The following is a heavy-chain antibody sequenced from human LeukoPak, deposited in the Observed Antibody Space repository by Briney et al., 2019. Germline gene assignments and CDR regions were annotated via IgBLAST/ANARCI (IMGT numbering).Heavy chain of an antibody. Sequence: SETLSLTCTVSSGSIRSNNYYWGWIRQPPGKGLEWIVSIYYTGSTFYNPSLKSRVTMSLDALKNQFTLKVTSVTATDTAVYYCARLVSYDVLTENFYKYYMDVWGKGTTVTVSS. CDR2: IYYTGST. D-gene: IGHD3-9*01. J-gene: IGHJ6*03. CDR3: ARLVSYDVLTENFYKYYMDV. CDR1: SGSIRSNNYY. V-gene: IGHV4-39*01.